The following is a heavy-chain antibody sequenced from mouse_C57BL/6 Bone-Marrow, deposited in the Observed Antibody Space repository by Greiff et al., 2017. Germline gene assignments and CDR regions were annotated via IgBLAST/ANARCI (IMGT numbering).Heavy chain of an antibody. Sequence: VQLQQSGPELVKPGASVKISCKASGYSFTSYYIHWVKQRPGQGLEWIGWIYPGSGNTKYNEKFKGKATLTADTSSSTAYMQLSSLTSEDSAVSYCARFEGFAYWGQGTLVTVSA. CDR2: IYPGSGNT. V-gene: IGHV1-66*01. CDR3: ARFEGFAY. J-gene: IGHJ3*01. CDR1: GYSFTSYY.